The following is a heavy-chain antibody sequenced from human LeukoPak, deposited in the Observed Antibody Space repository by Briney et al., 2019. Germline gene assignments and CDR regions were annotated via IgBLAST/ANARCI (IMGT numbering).Heavy chain of an antibody. CDR2: IYTSGST. V-gene: IGHV4-4*07. Sequence: ASETLSLTCTVSGGSISSYYWSWIRQPAGKGLEWIGRIYTSGSTNYNPSLKSRVTMSVDTSKYQFSLKLSSVTAADTAVYYCARLSPKYYYDSSPKYYFGYWGQGTLVTVSS. D-gene: IGHD3-22*01. J-gene: IGHJ4*02. CDR1: GGSISSYY. CDR3: ARLSPKYYYDSSPKYYFGY.